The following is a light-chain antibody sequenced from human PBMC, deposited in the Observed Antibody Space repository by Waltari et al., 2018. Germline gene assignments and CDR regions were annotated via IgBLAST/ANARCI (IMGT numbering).Light chain of an antibody. CDR1: SSAVGGYNY. Sequence: QSALTQPPSASGSPGQSVTISCTGTSSAVGGYNYVSWYQQHPGKAPKLIISEVNKRPSGVPDRFSGARSGNTASLTVSGLQADDEADYYCSSYSGSNNLGVFGGGTKLTVL. J-gene: IGLJ2*01. CDR2: EVN. V-gene: IGLV2-8*01. CDR3: SSYSGSNNLGV.